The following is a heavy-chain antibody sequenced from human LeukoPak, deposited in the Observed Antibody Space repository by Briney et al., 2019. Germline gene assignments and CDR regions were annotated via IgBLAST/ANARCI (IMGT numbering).Heavy chain of an antibody. V-gene: IGHV1-2*02. CDR3: ARFGSMGATTAFDI. D-gene: IGHD1-26*01. CDR1: GYTFTGYY. Sequence: GASVKVSCKASGYTFTGYYMHWVRQAPGQGLEWMGWINPNSGGTNYAQKFQGRVTMTRDTSISTAYMELSRLRSDDTAVYYCARFGSMGATTAFDIWGQGTMVTVPS. CDR2: INPNSGGT. J-gene: IGHJ3*02.